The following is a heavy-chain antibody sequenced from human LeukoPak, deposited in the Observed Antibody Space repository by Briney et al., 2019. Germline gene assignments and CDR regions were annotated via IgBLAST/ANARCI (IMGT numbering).Heavy chain of an antibody. CDR3: AKGTYGSGTYGAHDY. D-gene: IGHD3-10*01. Sequence: GGSLRLSCAASGFTFSSYWMSWVRQAPGKGLEWVSTISGVGGRTYYADSVKGRFTIPRDNSKNTLYLQMNSLRAEDTAVYYCAKGTYGSGTYGAHDYWGQGTLVTVSS. J-gene: IGHJ4*02. CDR1: GFTFSSYW. CDR2: ISGVGGRT. V-gene: IGHV3-23*01.